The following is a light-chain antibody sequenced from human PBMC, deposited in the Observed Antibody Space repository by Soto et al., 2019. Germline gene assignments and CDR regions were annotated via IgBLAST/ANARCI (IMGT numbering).Light chain of an antibody. V-gene: IGLV1-44*01. J-gene: IGLJ3*02. Sequence: QSVLTQPPSTSGTPGQRVTISCSGSSSNIGTNTVNWYQQVPGTAPKLLIYSNDQRPSGVPDRFSGSKSGTSVALATTGLXXXXXXXXFXAAWDARLNGVVFGGGTK. CDR2: SND. CDR1: SSNIGTNT. CDR3: AAWDARLNGVV.